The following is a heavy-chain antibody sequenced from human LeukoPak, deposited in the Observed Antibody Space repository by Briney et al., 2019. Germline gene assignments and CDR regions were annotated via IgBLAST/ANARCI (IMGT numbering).Heavy chain of an antibody. Sequence: GGSLILSCAASGFTFSSYAMSWVRQAPGKGLEWVSVISGSGDNTYYADSVKGRFTISRDNSKNTLYLQMNSLRAEDTAVYYYAKGLVARLVDYWGQGTLVTVSS. CDR3: AKGLVARLVDY. D-gene: IGHD6-6*01. V-gene: IGHV3-23*01. CDR1: GFTFSSYA. J-gene: IGHJ4*02. CDR2: ISGSGDNT.